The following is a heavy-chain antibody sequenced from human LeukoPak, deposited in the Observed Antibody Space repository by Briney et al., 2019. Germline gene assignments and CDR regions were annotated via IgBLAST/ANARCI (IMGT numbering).Heavy chain of an antibody. CDR3: ARDLDGYRSGNGA. J-gene: IGHJ5*02. CDR2: IVGSSST. CDR1: GFTFSNYG. D-gene: IGHD5-12*01. V-gene: IGHV3-21*01. Sequence: PGGSLRLSCAASGFTFSNYGMHWVRQVPGKGLEWVSSIVGSSSTYYADSLKGRFTISRDNAKNTLYLQMNSLRAEDTAVYYCARDLDGYRSGNGAWGQGTLVTVSS.